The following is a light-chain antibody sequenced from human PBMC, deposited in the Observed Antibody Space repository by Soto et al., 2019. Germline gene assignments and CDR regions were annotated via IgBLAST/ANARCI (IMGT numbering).Light chain of an antibody. CDR2: GAS. J-gene: IGKJ3*01. Sequence: EIVLTQSPGTLSLSPGERATLSCRASQSIDSRYLAWYQQTPGRAPRLLIYGASTRATDIPDRFSGSASGTDFTLAITILEPEDSAVYYCHHYDNSPPFTFGPGTKVDIK. CDR1: QSIDSRY. CDR3: HHYDNSPPFT. V-gene: IGKV3-20*01.